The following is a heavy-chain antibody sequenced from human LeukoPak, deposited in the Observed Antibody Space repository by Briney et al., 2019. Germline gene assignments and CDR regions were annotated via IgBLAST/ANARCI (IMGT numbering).Heavy chain of an antibody. D-gene: IGHD5-24*01. CDR3: TTGTDGYNSWVDY. CDR2: IKSKTDGGTT. CDR1: GFTFSNAW. Sequence: PGGSLRLSCAASGFTFSNAWMSWVRQAPGKGLEWVGRIKSKTDGGTTDYAAPVKGRFTISRDDSKNTLYLQMNSLKTEDTAVYYCTTGTDGYNSWVDYWGQGTLVTVSS. V-gene: IGHV3-15*01. J-gene: IGHJ4*02.